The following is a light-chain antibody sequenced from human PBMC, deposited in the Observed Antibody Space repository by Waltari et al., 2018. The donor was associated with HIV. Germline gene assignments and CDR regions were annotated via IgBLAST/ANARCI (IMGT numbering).Light chain of an antibody. J-gene: IGKJ5*01. V-gene: IGKV3-11*01. CDR1: KSISRY. CDR2: DAS. Sequence: EIVLTQSPATLSLSPGEGTTLSCRASKSISRYLAWYQQKPGQAPRLLIYDASSRAAGIPARFRGSGSGTDFALTISSLEPEDFAVYYCQQRSNWFITFGQGTRLEIK. CDR3: QQRSNWFIT.